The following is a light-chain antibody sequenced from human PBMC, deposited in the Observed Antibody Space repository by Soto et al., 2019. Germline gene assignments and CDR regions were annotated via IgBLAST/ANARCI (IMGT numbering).Light chain of an antibody. CDR1: NIGSKG. CDR3: QVWDSGSAHVL. Sequence: SYELTQPPSVSVAPGETARIACGENNIGSKGVHCYQQKPGQAPVLVIYSDTDLPPVIPERFSGSNSANMATLTISRVEAGDEADYYCQVWDSGSAHVLFGGRTKLTVL. CDR2: SDT. J-gene: IGLJ2*01. V-gene: IGLV3-21*01.